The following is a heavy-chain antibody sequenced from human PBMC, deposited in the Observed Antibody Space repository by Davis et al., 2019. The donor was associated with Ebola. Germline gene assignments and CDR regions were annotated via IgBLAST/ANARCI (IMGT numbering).Heavy chain of an antibody. CDR3: AKDRVGFWSGYYFDY. CDR1: GFTFTAAW. V-gene: IGHV3-30*18. D-gene: IGHD3-3*01. CDR2: ISYDGSNK. Sequence: GESLKISCAASGFTFTAAWMSWVRQAPGKGLEWVAVISYDGSNKYYADSVKGRFTISRDNSKNTLYLQMNSLRAEDTAVYYCAKDRVGFWSGYYFDYWGQGTLVTVSS. J-gene: IGHJ4*02.